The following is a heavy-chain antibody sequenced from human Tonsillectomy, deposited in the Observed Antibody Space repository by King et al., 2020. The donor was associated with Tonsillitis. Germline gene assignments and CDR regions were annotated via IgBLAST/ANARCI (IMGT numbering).Heavy chain of an antibody. J-gene: IGHJ3*02. D-gene: IGHD2-2*02. CDR2: ISYDGSSK. V-gene: IGHV3-30-3*01. Sequence: QVQLVESGGGVVQPGRSLRLSCVASGFTFSSNEMHWVRQAPGKGLEWVAVISYDGSSKYYADSVKGRFTIPRDNSENTLYLQMNNLRAEDTAVYYCARDRHCSSTACYNVFDIWGQGTMVTVSS. CDR1: GFTFSSNE. CDR3: ARDRHCSSTACYNVFDI.